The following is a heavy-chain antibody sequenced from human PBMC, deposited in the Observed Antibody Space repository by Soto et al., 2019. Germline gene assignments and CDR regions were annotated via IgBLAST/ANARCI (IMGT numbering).Heavy chain of an antibody. V-gene: IGHV3-30*03. J-gene: IGHJ6*02. CDR1: GFTFSSYG. Sequence: GGSLRLSCAASGFTFSSYGMHWVRQAPGKGLEWVAVISYDGSNKNYVDAVKGRFTISRDNPKNTLYLQMNSLKASDTAMYYCARHISNFRYYYYAVDVWGQGTTVTVSS. CDR2: ISYDGSNK. D-gene: IGHD6-13*01. CDR3: ARHISNFRYYYYAVDV.